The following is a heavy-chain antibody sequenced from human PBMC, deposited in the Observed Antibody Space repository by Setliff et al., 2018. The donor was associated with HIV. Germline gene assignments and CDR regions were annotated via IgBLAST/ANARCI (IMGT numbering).Heavy chain of an antibody. Sequence: SCAASGFSLRTYAMSWVRQAPGKGLEWVSVISGSGGSTYYADSVKGRFTISRDNSKNTLYLQMNSLRAEDSAVYYCAKTPLALVRGAQPYFDYWGQGTLVTVSS. CDR2: ISGSGGST. D-gene: IGHD3-10*01. CDR3: AKTPLALVRGAQPYFDY. CDR1: GFSLRTYA. J-gene: IGHJ4*02. V-gene: IGHV3-23*01.